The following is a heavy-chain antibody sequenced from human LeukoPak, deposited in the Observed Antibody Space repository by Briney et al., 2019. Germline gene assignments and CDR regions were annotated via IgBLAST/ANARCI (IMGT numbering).Heavy chain of an antibody. CDR2: MNHSGST. Sequence: PSETLSLTCAVYGGSFSGYYWSWIRQPPGTGLEWIGEMNHSGSTNNNPSLKRRVTISVDTSKNQFSLKLSSVTAADTAVYYCARGGRKLWFVESSTRGYYYYYMDGWGKGTTVTVSS. V-gene: IGHV4-34*01. J-gene: IGHJ6*03. D-gene: IGHD3-10*01. CDR1: GGSFSGYY. CDR3: ARGGRKLWFVESSTRGYYYYYMDG.